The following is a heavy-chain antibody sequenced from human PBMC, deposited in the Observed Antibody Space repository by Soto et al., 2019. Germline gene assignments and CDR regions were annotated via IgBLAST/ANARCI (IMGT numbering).Heavy chain of an antibody. J-gene: IGHJ3*02. D-gene: IGHD2-2*01. CDR1: GGSISSYY. CDR3: ARVRLEVVAAHAFDI. Sequence: QVQLQESGPGLVKPSETLSLTCTVSGGSISSYYWSWIRQPPGKGLEWIGYIYYSGSTNYNPSLKSRVTISVDTSKNQFSLKLSSVTAADTAVYYCARVRLEVVAAHAFDIWGQGTMVTVSS. V-gene: IGHV4-59*01. CDR2: IYYSGST.